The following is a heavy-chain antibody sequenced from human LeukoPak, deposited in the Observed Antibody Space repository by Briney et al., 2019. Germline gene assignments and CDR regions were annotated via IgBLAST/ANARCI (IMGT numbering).Heavy chain of an antibody. V-gene: IGHV3-48*03. Sequence: PGGSLRLSCAASGFIFSNYEINWVRQAPGEGLEWVSYISTSGNDICYADSVKGRFTISRDNAKNSLYLQLNSLRADDTAVYYCARGAQWVLDYWGQGTLVTVSS. CDR2: ISTSGNDI. J-gene: IGHJ4*02. CDR3: ARGAQWVLDY. D-gene: IGHD1-26*01. CDR1: GFIFSNYE.